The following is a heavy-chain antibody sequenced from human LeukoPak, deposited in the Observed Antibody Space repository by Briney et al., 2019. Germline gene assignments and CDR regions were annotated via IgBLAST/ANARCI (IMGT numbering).Heavy chain of an antibody. J-gene: IGHJ5*02. Sequence: PSETLSLTGAVYGGSFSGYYWSWIRQPPGKGLEWIGEINHSGSANYNPSLKSRVTISVDTSKNQFSLKLSSVTAADTAVYYCARGSWFDPWGQGTLVTVSS. CDR3: ARGSWFDP. V-gene: IGHV4-34*01. CDR2: INHSGSA. CDR1: GGSFSGYY.